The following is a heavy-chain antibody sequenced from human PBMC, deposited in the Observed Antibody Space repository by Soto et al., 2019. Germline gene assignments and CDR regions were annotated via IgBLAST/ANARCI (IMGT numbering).Heavy chain of an antibody. J-gene: IGHJ3*02. D-gene: IGHD6-13*01. CDR3: ARDRVYSSSWHDAFDI. CDR1: GFTFSSYS. V-gene: IGHV3-21*01. Sequence: GGSLRLSCAASGFTFSSYSMNWVRQAPGKGLEWVSSISSSSSYIYYADSVKGRFTISRDNAKNSLYLQMNSLRAEDTAVYYCARDRVYSSSWHDAFDIWGQGTMVT. CDR2: ISSSSSYI.